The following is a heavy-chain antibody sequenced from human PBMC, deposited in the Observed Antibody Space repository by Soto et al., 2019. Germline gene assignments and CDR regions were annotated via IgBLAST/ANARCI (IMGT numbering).Heavy chain of an antibody. CDR3: ARVWRFAGRGAIDY. Sequence: QVQLQESGPGLVKPSQTLSLTCTVSGGSISSGDYYWSWIRQPPGKGLEWIGYIYYSGSTYYNPSLKSRITISLDTSKNQFSLILNSVTAADTAVYYCARVWRFAGRGAIDYWGQGTLVTVSS. CDR1: GGSISSGDYY. V-gene: IGHV4-30-4*01. CDR2: IYYSGST. D-gene: IGHD3-16*01. J-gene: IGHJ4*02.